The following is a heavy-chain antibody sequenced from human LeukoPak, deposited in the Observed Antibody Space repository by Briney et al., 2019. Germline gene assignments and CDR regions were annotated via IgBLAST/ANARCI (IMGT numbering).Heavy chain of an antibody. D-gene: IGHD5-24*01. CDR1: GYIFTSYY. V-gene: IGHV1-46*01. J-gene: IGHJ4*02. CDR3: AAVEMATNLSIDY. CDR2: INPSGGST. Sequence: GASVKVSCKASGYIFTSYYMHWVRQAPGQGLEWMGIINPSGGSTNYAQKFQGRVTMTRDTSTTTVYMELSSLRSEDTAVYYCAAVEMATNLSIDYWGQGTLVTVSS.